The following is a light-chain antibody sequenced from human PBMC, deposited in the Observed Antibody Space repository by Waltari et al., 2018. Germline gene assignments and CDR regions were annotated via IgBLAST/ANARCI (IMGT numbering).Light chain of an antibody. CDR3: QNYNSVSIT. V-gene: IGKV1-27*01. Sequence: DIQMTQSPSSLSASVGDRVTLTCRASQGISTYLAWYQQKSGKVPKLLIFGASTLQSGVPSRFSGSGSGTDFTLTISSLQPEDVATYYCQNYNSVSITFGQGTRLEIK. CDR1: QGISTY. CDR2: GAS. J-gene: IGKJ5*01.